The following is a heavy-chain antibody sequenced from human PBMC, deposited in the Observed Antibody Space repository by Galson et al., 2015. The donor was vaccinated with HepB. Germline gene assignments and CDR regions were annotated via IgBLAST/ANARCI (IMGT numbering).Heavy chain of an antibody. CDR1: GYTFDSYG. CDR3: ARSALAVIMPHYLDY. D-gene: IGHD3-22*01. CDR2: INTYNGQT. V-gene: IGHV1-18*01. J-gene: IGHJ4*02. Sequence: SVKVSCKASGYTFDSYGLSWVRQAPGQGLEWMGWINTYNGQTNYAQKMQGRVTMTADTSTGTGYLELRTLRSDDTAVYYCARSALAVIMPHYLDYWGQGTPVTVSS.